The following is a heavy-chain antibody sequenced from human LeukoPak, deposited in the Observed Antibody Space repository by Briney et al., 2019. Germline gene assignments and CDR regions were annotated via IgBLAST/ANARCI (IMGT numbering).Heavy chain of an antibody. CDR1: GGSISSYTHY. D-gene: IGHD6-6*01. J-gene: IGHJ5*02. CDR3: VSNSSSSPWFDP. V-gene: IGHV4-39*02. CDR2: VYYTGGT. Sequence: SETLSLTCTVSGGSISSYTHYWGWIRQPPGKGLEWIATVYYTGGTYYNPSLKSRVTISIDTSRNHFSLKLTSVIAADTAMHYCVSNSSSSPWFDPWGQGTLVTVSS.